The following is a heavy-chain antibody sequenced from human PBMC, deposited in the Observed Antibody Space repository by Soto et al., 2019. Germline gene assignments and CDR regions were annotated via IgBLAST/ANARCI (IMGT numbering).Heavy chain of an antibody. CDR1: GFNFMPYS. J-gene: IGHJ4*02. V-gene: IGHV1-18*04. Sequence: VSVKVSGKASGFNFMPYSVNWARQAPGQGLEWMGWISPWKGNTNYAQSFQGRVTMTTDTSTSTAYMELRSLTSDDTAVYYCARDLDPSGSYYTDYWGPGTLVTVSS. CDR3: ARDLDPSGSYYTDY. D-gene: IGHD3-10*01. CDR2: ISPWKGNT.